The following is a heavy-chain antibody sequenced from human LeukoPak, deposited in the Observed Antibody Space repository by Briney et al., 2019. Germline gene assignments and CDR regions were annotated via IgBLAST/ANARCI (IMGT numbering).Heavy chain of an antibody. CDR2: IIPILGIA. D-gene: IGHD3-3*01. CDR1: GGTFNSYA. V-gene: IGHV1-69*04. CDR3: AQSSITIFGVVTPDAFDI. Sequence: ASVKVSCKASGGTFNSYAISWVRQAPGQGLEWMGRIIPILGIANYAQKFQGRVTITADKSTSTAYMELSSLRSEDTAVYYCAQSSITIFGVVTPDAFDIWGQGTMVTVSS. J-gene: IGHJ3*02.